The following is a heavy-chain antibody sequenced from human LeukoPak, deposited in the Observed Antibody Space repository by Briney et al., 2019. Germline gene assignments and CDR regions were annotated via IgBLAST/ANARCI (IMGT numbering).Heavy chain of an antibody. Sequence: GGSLRLSCAASGFSFGGHYMSWVRQAPGKGPEWISYISGNGGDIAYADSVKGRFTISRDNAKNSLYLQMNSLRAEDTALYYCAKTGRDGYNYGDFQHWGQGTLVTVSS. CDR1: GFSFGGHY. V-gene: IGHV3-11*01. D-gene: IGHD5-24*01. CDR2: ISGNGGDI. J-gene: IGHJ1*01. CDR3: AKTGRDGYNYGDFQH.